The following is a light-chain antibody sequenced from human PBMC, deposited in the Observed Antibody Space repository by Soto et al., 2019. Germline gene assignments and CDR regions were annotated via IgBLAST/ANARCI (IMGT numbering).Light chain of an antibody. CDR1: SSDVGGYNY. Sequence: QSALTQPASVSGSPGQSITISCTGTSSDVGGYNYVSWYQQHPGKAPKLIIYEVSNRPSGVSNRFSGSKSGNTASLTISGLQAEDEADYYRSSYTSNSPYVFATGTKV. V-gene: IGLV2-14*01. J-gene: IGLJ1*01. CDR2: EVS. CDR3: SSYTSNSPYV.